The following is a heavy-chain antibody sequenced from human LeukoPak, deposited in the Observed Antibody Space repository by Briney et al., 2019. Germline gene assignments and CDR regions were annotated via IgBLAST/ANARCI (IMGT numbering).Heavy chain of an antibody. D-gene: IGHD3-10*01. CDR3: ARAPGDEDY. Sequence: GSLRLSCVGSEFTFCQAWMSWIRQPPGKGLEWIGEINHSGSTNYNPSLKSRVTISVDTSKNQFSLKLSSVTAADTAVYYCARAPGDEDYWGQGTLVTVSS. CDR2: INHSGST. V-gene: IGHV4-34*01. CDR1: EFTFCQAW. J-gene: IGHJ4*02.